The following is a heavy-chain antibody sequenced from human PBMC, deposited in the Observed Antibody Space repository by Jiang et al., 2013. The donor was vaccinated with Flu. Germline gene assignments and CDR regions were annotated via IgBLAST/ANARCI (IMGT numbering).Heavy chain of an antibody. CDR2: FRPANGKT. CDR3: VTAHHKPRFDSSGLALSAFDS. Sequence: SGAEVKKPGASVKVSCKVSGYTLTELSVHWVRQVPGKGPEWMGGFRPANGKTIFAPKFEGRVTMAEDTSPDTPYMELRSLKSEDTAVYYCVTAHHKPRFDSSGLALSAFDSWGQGIRVTVSS. J-gene: IGHJ5*01. CDR1: GYTLTELS. D-gene: IGHD3-22*01. V-gene: IGHV1-24*01.